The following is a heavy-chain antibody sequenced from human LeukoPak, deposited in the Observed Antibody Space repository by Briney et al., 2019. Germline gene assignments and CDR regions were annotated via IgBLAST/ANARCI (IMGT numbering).Heavy chain of an antibody. J-gene: IGHJ4*02. Sequence: GASVTVSCTASGYAYTDYYIHWVRQAPGQGLEWMGWIHSNSGGTTYAQKFQGRVTMTRDTSISTINMELSSLTSDHSAVYYCSREDYWGQGTLVTVSS. CDR3: SREDY. V-gene: IGHV1-2*02. CDR1: GYAYTDYY. CDR2: IHSNSGGT.